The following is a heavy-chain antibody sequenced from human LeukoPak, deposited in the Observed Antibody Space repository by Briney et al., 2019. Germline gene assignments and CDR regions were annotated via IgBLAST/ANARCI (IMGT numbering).Heavy chain of an antibody. J-gene: IGHJ4*02. CDR2: ISSSSSYI. Sequence: PGGSLRLSCAASGFTFSSYSMNWVRQAPGKGLEWVSSISSSSSYIYYADSVKGRFTISRDNAKNSLYLQMNSLRDEDTAVYYCARPKGKVTWIQLSKGGIGSDYWGQGTLVTVSS. CDR3: ARPKGKVTWIQLSKGGIGSDY. V-gene: IGHV3-21*01. CDR1: GFTFSSYS. D-gene: IGHD5-18*01.